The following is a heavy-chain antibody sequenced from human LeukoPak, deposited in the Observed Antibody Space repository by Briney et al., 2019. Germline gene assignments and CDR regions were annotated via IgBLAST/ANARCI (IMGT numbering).Heavy chain of an antibody. D-gene: IGHD2-21*02. CDR3: ARGVVVTAPDAFDI. J-gene: IGHJ3*02. Sequence: SVKVSCKASGGTFSSYAISWVRQAPGQGLEWMGGIIPIFGTANYAQKFQGRVTITADESTSTAYMELSSLRSEDTAVYYCARGVVVTAPDAFDIWGQGTMVTVSS. V-gene: IGHV1-69*13. CDR2: IIPIFGTA. CDR1: GGTFSSYA.